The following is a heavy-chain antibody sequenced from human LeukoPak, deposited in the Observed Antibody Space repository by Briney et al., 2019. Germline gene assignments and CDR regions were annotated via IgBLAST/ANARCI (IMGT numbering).Heavy chain of an antibody. CDR3: ARRRDFIDY. J-gene: IGHJ4*02. D-gene: IGHD3/OR15-3a*01. CDR1: GFTLSDYY. Sequence: GSLRLSCAASGFTLSDYYMSWIRQAPGKGLDWVSYRSRSGSTIYYADSVKGRFAISRDNAKNSLYPQMDSLRAEDTAVYYCARRRDFIDYWGQGTLVTVSS. V-gene: IGHV3-11*01. CDR2: RSRSGSTI.